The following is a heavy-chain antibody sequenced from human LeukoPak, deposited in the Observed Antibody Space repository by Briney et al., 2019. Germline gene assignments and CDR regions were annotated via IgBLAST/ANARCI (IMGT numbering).Heavy chain of an antibody. Sequence: ASVKVSCKASGGTFSSYAINWVRQATGQGLEWMGWMNPNSGNTGYAQKFQGRVTITRNTSISTAYMELSSLRSEDTAVYYCARGRGSGGSWARWGFDPWGQETLVTVSS. CDR1: GGTFSSYA. V-gene: IGHV1-8*03. CDR3: ARGRGSGGSWARWGFDP. J-gene: IGHJ5*02. D-gene: IGHD2-15*01. CDR2: MNPNSGNT.